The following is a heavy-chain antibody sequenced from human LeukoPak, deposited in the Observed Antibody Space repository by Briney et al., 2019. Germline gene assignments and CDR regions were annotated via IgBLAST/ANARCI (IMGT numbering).Heavy chain of an antibody. CDR3: ASVYSLYDN. CDR1: GGSISSRYY. J-gene: IGHJ4*02. CDR2: LYYTGST. Sequence: TASETLSLTCSVSGGSISSRYYWGWIRQSPGKGLEWIGGLYYTGSTYYNPSLKSRITISVDTSKNQFSLKLTSVTAADTAVYYCASVYSLYDNWGQGILVIVSS. D-gene: IGHD6-13*01. V-gene: IGHV4-39*01.